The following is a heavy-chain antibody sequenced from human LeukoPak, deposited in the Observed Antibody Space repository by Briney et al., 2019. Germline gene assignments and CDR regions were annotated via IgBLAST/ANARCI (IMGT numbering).Heavy chain of an antibody. D-gene: IGHD3-16*02. CDR2: ISSSSSYI. Sequence: GGSLRLSCAASGFTFSSYSMNWVRQAPGKGLEWVSSISSSSSYIYYADSVKGRFTISRDNAKNSLYLQMNSLRAEDTAMYYCARIGVSDYGMDVWGQGTTVTVSS. CDR3: ARIGVSDYGMDV. V-gene: IGHV3-21*04. CDR1: GFTFSSYS. J-gene: IGHJ6*02.